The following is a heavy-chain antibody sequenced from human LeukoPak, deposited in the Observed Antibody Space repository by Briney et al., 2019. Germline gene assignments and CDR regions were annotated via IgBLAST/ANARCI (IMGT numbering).Heavy chain of an antibody. D-gene: IGHD1-26*01. V-gene: IGHV3-23*01. Sequence: PGESLRLSCAASGFTFSSYAMSWVSHAPGKGLEWVSRISGSGGTTYHAESVKGRFTISRDNSKNTLYLQMNSLRAEDTALYYCAKDSGGWFDPWGQGTLVTVSS. CDR3: AKDSGGWFDP. J-gene: IGHJ5*02. CDR1: GFTFSSYA. CDR2: ISGSGGTT.